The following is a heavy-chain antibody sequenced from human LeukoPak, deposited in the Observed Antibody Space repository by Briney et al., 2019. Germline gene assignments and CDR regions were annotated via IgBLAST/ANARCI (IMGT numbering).Heavy chain of an antibody. Sequence: ASAKVSCKASGYTFTSYDINWARQATGQGLEWMGCMNPNSGNTGYAQKFQGRVTMTRNTSISTAYMELSSLRSEDTAVYYCARETGVASYYYYYYMDVWGKGTTVTVSS. CDR1: GYTFTSYD. CDR2: MNPNSGNT. V-gene: IGHV1-8*01. D-gene: IGHD5-12*01. J-gene: IGHJ6*03. CDR3: ARETGVASYYYYYYMDV.